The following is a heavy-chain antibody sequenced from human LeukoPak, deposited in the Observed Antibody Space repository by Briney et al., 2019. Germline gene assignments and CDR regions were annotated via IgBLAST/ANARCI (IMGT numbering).Heavy chain of an antibody. CDR3: AKSRHVGYYYDSSGYYYFDY. J-gene: IGHJ4*02. CDR1: GFTFSSYA. CDR2: ISGSGGST. D-gene: IGHD3-22*01. V-gene: IGHV3-23*01. Sequence: GGSLRLSCAASGFTFSSYAMSWVRQAPGKGLEWVSAISGSGGSTYYADSVKGRFTISRDNSENTLYLQMNSLRAEDTAVYYCAKSRHVGYYYDSSGYYYFDYWGQGTLVTVSS.